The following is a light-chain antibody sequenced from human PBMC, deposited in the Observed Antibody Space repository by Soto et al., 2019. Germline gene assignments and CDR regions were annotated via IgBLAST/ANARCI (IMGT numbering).Light chain of an antibody. CDR3: SSYTSSYTRV. J-gene: IGLJ1*01. CDR1: SSDVGGHNY. Sequence: QAASVSGSPGQSITISCTGTSSDVGGHNYVSWYQQHPGKAPKLMIYEVSNRPSGVSNRFSGSKSGNTASLAISGLQAEDEADYYCSSYTSSYTRVFGTGTKLTVL. V-gene: IGLV2-14*01. CDR2: EVS.